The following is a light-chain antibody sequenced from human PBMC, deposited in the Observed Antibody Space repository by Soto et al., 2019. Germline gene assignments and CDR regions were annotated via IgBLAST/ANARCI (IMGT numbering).Light chain of an antibody. Sequence: QSALTQPASVSGSPGQSITISCTGTSSDVGSYNLVSWYQQHPGKAPKLMIYEVSRRPSGVSHRFSGSKSGNTASLTISGLQAEDEADYYFSSYAGSSTFRVFGGGTQLTVL. V-gene: IGLV2-23*02. CDR2: EVS. CDR3: SSYAGSSTFRV. CDR1: SSDVGSYNL. J-gene: IGLJ2*01.